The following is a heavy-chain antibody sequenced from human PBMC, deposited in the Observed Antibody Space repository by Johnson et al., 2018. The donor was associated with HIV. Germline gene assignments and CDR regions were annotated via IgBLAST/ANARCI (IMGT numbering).Heavy chain of an antibody. CDR1: GFTLSNYE. CDR2: ISSSGSTI. J-gene: IGHJ3*02. Sequence: VQLVESGGGLVQPGGSLRLSCAASGFTLSNYEMNWVRQAPGKGLEWVSYISSSGSTIYYADSVKGRFTISRDNAKNSLYLQMNSIRAEDTAFYYCARRDSGSLSFDIWGQGTMVTVSS. CDR3: ARRDSGSLSFDI. D-gene: IGHD1-26*01. V-gene: IGHV3-48*03.